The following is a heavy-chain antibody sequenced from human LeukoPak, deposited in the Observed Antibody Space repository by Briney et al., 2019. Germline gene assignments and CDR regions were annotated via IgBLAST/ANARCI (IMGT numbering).Heavy chain of an antibody. Sequence: GGSLRLSCAASGFTFSSYGMHWVRQAPGKGLEWVAFIRYDGSNKYYADSVKGRFTTSRDNSKNTLYLQMNSLRAEDTAVYYCAKDFWGSSRNGTTWDYWGQGTLVTVSS. D-gene: IGHD1-1*01. J-gene: IGHJ4*02. CDR2: IRYDGSNK. CDR3: AKDFWGSSRNGTTWDY. V-gene: IGHV3-30*02. CDR1: GFTFSSYG.